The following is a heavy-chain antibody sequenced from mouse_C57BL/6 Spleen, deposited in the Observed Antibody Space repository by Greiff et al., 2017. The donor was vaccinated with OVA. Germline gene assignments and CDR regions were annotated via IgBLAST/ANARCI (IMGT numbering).Heavy chain of an antibody. Sequence: QVQLKESGAELVRPGTSVKVSCKASGYAFTNYLIEWVKQRPGQGLEWIGVINPGSGGTNYNEKFKGKATLTADKSSSTAYMQLSSLTSEDSAVYFCARWDGNEFAYWGQGTLVTVSA. D-gene: IGHD2-1*01. CDR3: ARWDGNEFAY. CDR2: INPGSGGT. CDR1: GYAFTNYL. J-gene: IGHJ3*01. V-gene: IGHV1-54*01.